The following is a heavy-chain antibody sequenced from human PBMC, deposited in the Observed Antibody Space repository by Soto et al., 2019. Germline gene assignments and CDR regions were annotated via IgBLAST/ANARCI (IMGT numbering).Heavy chain of an antibody. Sequence: GASVKVSCKASGGTFSSYAISWVRQAPGQGLEWMGGIIPIFGTANYAQKFQGRVTITADESTSTAYMELSSLRSEDTALYYCARDFLYSSSLGVNWFDPWGQGTLVTVSS. V-gene: IGHV1-69*13. CDR3: ARDFLYSSSLGVNWFDP. CDR2: IIPIFGTA. J-gene: IGHJ5*02. D-gene: IGHD6-13*01. CDR1: GGTFSSYA.